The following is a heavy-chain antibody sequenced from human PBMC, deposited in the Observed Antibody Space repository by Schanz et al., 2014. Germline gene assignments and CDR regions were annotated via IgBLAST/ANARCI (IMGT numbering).Heavy chain of an antibody. CDR1: GYTFTSYG. CDR2: ISVYTGNT. D-gene: IGHD5-12*01. J-gene: IGHJ4*02. CDR3: ARGIGGYGANNCFDC. V-gene: IGHV1-18*01. Sequence: QVQLVQSGAEVKKPGASVKVSCKASGYTFTSYGISWVRQAPGQGLEWVGWISVYTGNTKYPQKLQGRVTITRDTSASTAYMELSSLRSEDTAVYSCARGIGGYGANNCFDCWGQGTLVTVSS.